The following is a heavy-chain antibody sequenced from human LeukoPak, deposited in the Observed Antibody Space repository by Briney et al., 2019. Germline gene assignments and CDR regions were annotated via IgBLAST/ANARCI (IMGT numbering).Heavy chain of an antibody. Sequence: SETLSLTCTVSGDSISSSNCYWGWIRQPPGKGLEWIGSIYYSGSTYYNPSLKSRVTISVDTSKNQFSLKLSSVTAADTAVYYCARGYYWLEYWGQGTLVTVSS. CDR2: IYYSGST. V-gene: IGHV4-39*07. CDR1: GDSISSSNCY. D-gene: IGHD2-8*01. CDR3: ARGYYWLEY. J-gene: IGHJ4*02.